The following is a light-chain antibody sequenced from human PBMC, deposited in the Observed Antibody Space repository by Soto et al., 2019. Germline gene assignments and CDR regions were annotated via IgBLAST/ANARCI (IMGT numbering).Light chain of an antibody. J-gene: IGLJ1*01. V-gene: IGLV2-14*01. CDR1: SSDVGGYNY. CDR2: EVS. Sequence: QSVLTQPASVSGSPGQSITISCTGSSSDVGGYNYVSWYQNHPGTAPKLMIYEVSNRPSGVSNRFSGSKSGNTASLTISGLQAEDEADYYCSSYAGSINPYVFGTGTKLTVL. CDR3: SSYAGSINPYV.